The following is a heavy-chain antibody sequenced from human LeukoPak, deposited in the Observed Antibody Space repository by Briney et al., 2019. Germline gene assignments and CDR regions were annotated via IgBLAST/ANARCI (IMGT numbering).Heavy chain of an antibody. V-gene: IGHV4-61*02. Sequence: SETLSLTCTVSGGSISSGSYYWSWIRQPAGKGLEWIGRIYTSGSTNYNPSLKSRVTISVDTSKNQFSLKLSSVTAADTAVYYCARANARSAYSSGWYRLDYWGQGTLVTVSS. D-gene: IGHD6-19*01. CDR1: GGSISSGSYY. CDR3: ARANARSAYSSGWYRLDY. J-gene: IGHJ4*02. CDR2: IYTSGST.